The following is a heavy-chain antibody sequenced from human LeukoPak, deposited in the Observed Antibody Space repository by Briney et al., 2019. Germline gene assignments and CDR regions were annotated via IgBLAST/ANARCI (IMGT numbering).Heavy chain of an antibody. Sequence: GGSLRLSCAASGFSFSTNSMNWVRQVPGKGLEWISYISSNSATTYYADSVKGRFTISRDNAKNSLYLQMNSLRAEDTAVYYCARSYGDPAPFDYWGQGTLVTVSS. CDR1: GFSFSTNS. CDR3: ARSYGDPAPFDY. V-gene: IGHV3-48*04. J-gene: IGHJ4*02. CDR2: ISSNSATT. D-gene: IGHD4-17*01.